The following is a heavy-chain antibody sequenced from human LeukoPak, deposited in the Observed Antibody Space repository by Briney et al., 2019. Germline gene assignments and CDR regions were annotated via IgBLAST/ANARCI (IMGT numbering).Heavy chain of an antibody. Sequence: SETLSLTCAVYGGSFSGYYWSWIRQPPGKGLEWIGEINHSGSTNYNPSLKSRVTISVGTSKNQFSLKLSSVTAADTAVYYCVRGGVWARVGATKYNWFDPWGQGTLVTVSS. CDR3: VRGGVWARVGATKYNWFDP. J-gene: IGHJ5*02. V-gene: IGHV4-34*01. D-gene: IGHD1-26*01. CDR2: INHSGST. CDR1: GGSFSGYY.